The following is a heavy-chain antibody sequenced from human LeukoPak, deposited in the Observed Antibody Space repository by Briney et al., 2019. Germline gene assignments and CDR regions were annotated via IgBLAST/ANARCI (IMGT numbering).Heavy chain of an antibody. V-gene: IGHV3-11*03. D-gene: IGHD6-19*01. J-gene: IGHJ4*02. CDR3: ARSRGAGPGAYFDY. CDR1: GFIFSDEY. Sequence: PGGALRLSCAASGFIFSDEYMSWIRQAPGKGLAWVSYISNSGTYTNYADSVRGRFTISRDNAKHSLYLQMNSLRAEDTAVYYCARSRGAGPGAYFDYWGQGTLVTVSS. CDR2: ISNSGTYT.